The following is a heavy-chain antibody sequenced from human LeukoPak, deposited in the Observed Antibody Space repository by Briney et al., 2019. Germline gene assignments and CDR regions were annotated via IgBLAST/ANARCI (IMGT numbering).Heavy chain of an antibody. CDR1: AGSISNYY. Sequence: SETLSLTCTVSAGSISNYYWTWIRQSPGMGLEWIGYIYYSGSTNYNPSLKSRVTISVDTSKNQFSLKLSSVTAADTAVYYCARQPLLYYDFFFPRQFDYWGQGTLVTVSS. D-gene: IGHD3-3*01. J-gene: IGHJ4*02. CDR3: ARQPLLYYDFFFPRQFDY. V-gene: IGHV4-59*08. CDR2: IYYSGST.